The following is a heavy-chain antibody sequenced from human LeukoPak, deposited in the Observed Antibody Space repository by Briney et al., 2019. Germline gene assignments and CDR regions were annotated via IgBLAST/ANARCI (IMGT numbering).Heavy chain of an antibody. CDR1: GGSISSGGYY. Sequence: SQTLSLTCTVSGGSISSGGYYWSWIRQPPGKGLEWIGYIYYSGSTNYNPSLKSRVTISIDASKNQFSLKLSSVTAADTAVYYCARLVVPAAIGIDPWGQGTLVTVSS. CDR3: ARLVVPAAIGIDP. CDR2: IYYSGST. D-gene: IGHD2-2*02. J-gene: IGHJ5*02. V-gene: IGHV4-61*08.